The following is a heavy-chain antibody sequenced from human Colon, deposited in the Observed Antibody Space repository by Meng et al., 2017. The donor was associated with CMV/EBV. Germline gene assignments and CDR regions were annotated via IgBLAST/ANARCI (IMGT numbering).Heavy chain of an antibody. CDR3: ARRIDIIYYFDY. CDR2: INHRGST. J-gene: IGHJ4*02. D-gene: IGHD2-15*01. Sequence: LTCSISLDSFNSYYWSWLRQPPGKGLGWIGAINHRGSTNYSPSLKSRVTISFHTYKNQFSLKLTSVTAADTAVYYCARRIDIIYYFDYWSQGTLVTVSS. CDR1: LDSFNSYY. V-gene: IGHV4-34*01.